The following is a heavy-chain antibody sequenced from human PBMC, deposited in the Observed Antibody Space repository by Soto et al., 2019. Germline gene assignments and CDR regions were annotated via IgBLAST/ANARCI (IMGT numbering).Heavy chain of an antibody. CDR2: ISGSGGST. Sequence: GGSLRLSCAASGFTFSSYAMSWVRQSPGKGLEWVSAISGSGGSTYYADSVKGRFTISRDNSKNTLYLQMNSLRAEDTAVYYCAKDTRGWYGGFDYWGQGNLVTVSS. V-gene: IGHV3-23*01. J-gene: IGHJ4*02. CDR3: AKDTRGWYGGFDY. CDR1: GFTFSSYA. D-gene: IGHD6-19*01.